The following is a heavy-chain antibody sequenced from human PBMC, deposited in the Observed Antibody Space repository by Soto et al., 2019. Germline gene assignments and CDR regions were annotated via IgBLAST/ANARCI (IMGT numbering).Heavy chain of an antibody. CDR2: IIPIFGTA. Sequence: QVQLVQSGAEVKKPGSSVKVSCKASGGTFSSYDISWVRQAPGQGLEWMGGIIPIFGTANYAQKFQGRVTITADESTSTAYMELSSLRSEDTAVYYCAREGDIVVVPAAIHGMDVWGQGTTVTVSS. CDR1: GGTFSSYD. CDR3: AREGDIVVVPAAIHGMDV. V-gene: IGHV1-69*01. J-gene: IGHJ6*02. D-gene: IGHD2-2*01.